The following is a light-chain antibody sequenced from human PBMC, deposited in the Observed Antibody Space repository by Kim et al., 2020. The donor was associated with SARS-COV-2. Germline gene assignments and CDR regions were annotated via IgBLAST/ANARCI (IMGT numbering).Light chain of an antibody. CDR1: SGHSKYA. J-gene: IGLJ3*02. CDR3: QTWGTGIWV. CDR2: LNSDGSH. Sequence: QPVLTQSPSASASLGASVKLTCTLSSGHSKYAIAWHQQQPQKGPRYLMKLNSDGSHDKGDGIPDRFSDSSSGAERYLIISSLQSEDEADYYCQTWGTGIWVFGGGTKVTVL. V-gene: IGLV4-69*01.